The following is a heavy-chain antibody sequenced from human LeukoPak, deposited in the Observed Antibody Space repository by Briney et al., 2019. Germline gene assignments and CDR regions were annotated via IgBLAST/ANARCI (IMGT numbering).Heavy chain of an antibody. CDR2: IYTSGST. J-gene: IGHJ4*02. CDR1: GGSIGSGSYY. Sequence: PSQTLSLTCTVSGGSIGSGSYYWSWIRQPAGKGLEWIGRIYTSGSTNYNPSLKSRVTISVDTSKNQFSLKLSSVTAADTAVYYCARGGTWPVHFDYWGQGTLVTVSS. D-gene: IGHD6-19*01. CDR3: ARGGTWPVHFDY. V-gene: IGHV4-61*02.